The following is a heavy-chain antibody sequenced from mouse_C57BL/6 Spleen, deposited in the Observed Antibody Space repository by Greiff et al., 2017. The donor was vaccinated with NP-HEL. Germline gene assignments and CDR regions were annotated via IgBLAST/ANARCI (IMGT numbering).Heavy chain of an antibody. J-gene: IGHJ2*01. V-gene: IGHV1-69*01. CDR1: GYTFTSYW. CDR2: IDPSDSYT. Sequence: QVQLKQPGAELVMPGASVKLSCKASGYTFTSYWMHWVKQRPGQGLEWIGEIDPSDSYTNYNQKFKGKSTLTVDKSSSTAYMQLSSLTSEDSAVYYCARGEIYGNYFDYWGQGTTLTVSS. CDR3: ARGEIYGNYFDY. D-gene: IGHD2-1*01.